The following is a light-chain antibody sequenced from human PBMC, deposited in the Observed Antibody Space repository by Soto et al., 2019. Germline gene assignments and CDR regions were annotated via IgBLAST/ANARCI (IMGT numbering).Light chain of an antibody. V-gene: IGLV1-40*01. CDR3: QSYDSSLSGYV. CDR2: ENN. CDR1: SSNIGAGYE. J-gene: IGLJ1*01. Sequence: QSVLTQPPSVSEAPGQRVTISCTGSSSNIGAGYEAHWYQQVPGTAPKLLIYENNNRPAGVPDRFSDYKSGTSASRAITGCQAEDEAEYYCQSYDSSLSGYVFGTGTKLTVL.